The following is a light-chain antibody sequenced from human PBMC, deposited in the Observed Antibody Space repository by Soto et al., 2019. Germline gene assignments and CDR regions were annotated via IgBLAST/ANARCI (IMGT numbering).Light chain of an antibody. CDR2: EAS. J-gene: IGKJ2*01. Sequence: DIQMTQSPYSLSASVGDIVTITCPAIEDSSDYLKSYQQKPGKAPKLLIYEASHFETGVDSRCSGSESGTDFTFTISSLQTYDIKTYSCQQYTSLHRTFGQGPKLAIK. V-gene: IGKV1-33*01. CDR3: QQYTSLHRT. CDR1: EDSSDY.